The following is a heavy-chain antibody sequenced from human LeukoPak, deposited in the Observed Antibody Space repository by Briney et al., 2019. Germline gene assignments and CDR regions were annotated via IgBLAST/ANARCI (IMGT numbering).Heavy chain of an antibody. CDR1: GFTFSSYA. J-gene: IGHJ5*02. Sequence: PGGSLRLSCAASGFTFSSYAMSWIRQPPGKGLEWIGYIYYSGSTNYNPSLKSRVTISVDTSKNQFSLKLSSVTAADTAVYYCARELLWFGEFEFGNWFDPWGQGTLVTVSS. D-gene: IGHD3-10*01. V-gene: IGHV4-59*01. CDR3: ARELLWFGEFEFGNWFDP. CDR2: IYYSGST.